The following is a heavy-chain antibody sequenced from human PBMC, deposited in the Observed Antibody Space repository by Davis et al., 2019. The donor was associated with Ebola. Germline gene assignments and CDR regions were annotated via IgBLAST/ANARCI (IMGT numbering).Heavy chain of an antibody. CDR3: ARLPRFLEWLFPAYFDY. D-gene: IGHD3-3*01. CDR1: GGSSSGYY. CDR2: INHSGST. Sequence: SETLSLTCAVYGGSSSGYYWSCIRQLPGKGLEWLGAINHSGSTNYNPSLKRRVTISVDTSKNQFSLKLSSVTAADTAVYYCARLPRFLEWLFPAYFDYWGQGTLVTVSS. V-gene: IGHV4-34*01. J-gene: IGHJ4*02.